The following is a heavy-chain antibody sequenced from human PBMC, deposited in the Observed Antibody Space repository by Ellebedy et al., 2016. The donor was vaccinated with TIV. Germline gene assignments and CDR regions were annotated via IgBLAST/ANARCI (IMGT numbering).Heavy chain of an antibody. V-gene: IGHV4-39*07. D-gene: IGHD2/OR15-2a*01. CDR1: GFTFSSYS. J-gene: IGHJ6*03. CDR3: ARIFLDYYYYYMDV. CDR2: IYYSGST. Sequence: ESLKISCAASGFTFSSYSMNWVRQAPGKGLEWIGSIYYSGSTYYNPSLKSRVTISVDTSKNQFSLKLSSVTAADTAVYYCARIFLDYYYYYMDVWGKGTTVTVSS.